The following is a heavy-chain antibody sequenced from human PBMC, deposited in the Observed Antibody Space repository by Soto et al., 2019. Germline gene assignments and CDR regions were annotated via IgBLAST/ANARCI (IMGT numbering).Heavy chain of an antibody. D-gene: IGHD3-3*01. J-gene: IGHJ6*03. CDR1: GGSISSSSYY. Sequence: SETLSLTCTVSGGSISSSSYYWGWIRQPPGRGLEWIGSIYYSGSTYYNPSLKSRVTISVDTSKNQFSLKLSSVTAADTAVYYCARHLSLSSSPYYDFWSGLYYYYMDVWGKGTTVTVSS. V-gene: IGHV4-39*01. CDR3: ARHLSLSSSPYYDFWSGLYYYYMDV. CDR2: IYYSGST.